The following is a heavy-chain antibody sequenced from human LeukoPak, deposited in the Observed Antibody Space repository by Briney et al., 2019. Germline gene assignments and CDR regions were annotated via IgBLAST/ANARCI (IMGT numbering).Heavy chain of an antibody. CDR1: GFTFSSYA. Sequence: GGSLRLSCAASGFTFSSYAMHWVRQAPGKGLEGVAVISYDGSNKYYADSVKGRFTISRDNSKNTLYLQMNSLRAEDTAVYYCARESGRVVPFDYWGQGTLVTVSS. J-gene: IGHJ4*02. CDR2: ISYDGSNK. V-gene: IGHV3-30-3*01. CDR3: ARESGRVVPFDY. D-gene: IGHD3-3*01.